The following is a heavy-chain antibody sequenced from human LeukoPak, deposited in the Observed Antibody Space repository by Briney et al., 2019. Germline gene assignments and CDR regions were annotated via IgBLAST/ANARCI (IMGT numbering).Heavy chain of an antibody. CDR3: ARERGAYSSSWWGPFDY. CDR2: IKQDGSEK. J-gene: IGHJ4*02. Sequence: PGGSLRVSCAVSGFTFSTYWMSWVRQAPGKGLEWMANIKQDGSEKYYVESVKGRFTISRDNAKNLLYLQMNSLRAEDTAVYYCARERGAYSSSWWGPFDYWGQGTLVTVSS. V-gene: IGHV3-7*01. D-gene: IGHD6-13*01. CDR1: GFTFSTYW.